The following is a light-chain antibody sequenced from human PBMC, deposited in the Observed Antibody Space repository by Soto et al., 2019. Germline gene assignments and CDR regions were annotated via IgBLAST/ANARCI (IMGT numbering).Light chain of an antibody. V-gene: IGKV3-11*01. CDR1: QSLSNY. CDR2: DAS. J-gene: IGKJ4*01. Sequence: EIVLTQSSATLSLSPGERATLSCRASQSLSNYLAWYQHRPGQAPRLLIYDASNRATGIPARFSGSGSGTEFTLTISSLEPVDFAIYYCQHRSTWPLTFGGGTKVEIK. CDR3: QHRSTWPLT.